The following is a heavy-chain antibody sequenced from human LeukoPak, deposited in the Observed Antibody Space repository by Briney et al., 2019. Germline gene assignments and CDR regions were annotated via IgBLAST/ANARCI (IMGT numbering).Heavy chain of an antibody. V-gene: IGHV1-69*13. CDR3: ARTFRYCSSTSCYWDFDY. CDR2: IIPIFGTA. D-gene: IGHD2-2*01. J-gene: IGHJ4*02. CDR1: RGTFSSYA. Sequence: ASVKVSCKASRGTFSSYAISWVRQAPGQGLEWMGGIIPIFGTANYAQKFQGRVTITADESTSTAYMELSSLRSEDTAVYYCARTFRYCSSTSCYWDFDYWGQGTLVTVSS.